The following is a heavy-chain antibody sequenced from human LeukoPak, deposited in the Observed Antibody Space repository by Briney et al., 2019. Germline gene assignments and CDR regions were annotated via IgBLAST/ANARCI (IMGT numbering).Heavy chain of an antibody. CDR2: ISWNSGSI. V-gene: IGHV3-9*01. Sequence: GRSLRLSCAASGFTFDDYAMHWVRQAPGKGLEWVSGISWNSGSIGYADSVKGRFTISRDNAKNSLYLQMNSLRAEDTALYYCAEDSTRQYGGNSGLFDYWGQGTLVTVSS. J-gene: IGHJ4*02. CDR3: AEDSTRQYGGNSGLFDY. CDR1: GFTFDDYA. D-gene: IGHD4-23*01.